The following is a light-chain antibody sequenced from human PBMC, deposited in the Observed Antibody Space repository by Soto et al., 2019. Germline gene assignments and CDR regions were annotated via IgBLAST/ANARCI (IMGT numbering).Light chain of an antibody. CDR1: QSISSW. CDR2: KAS. Sequence: DIQMTQSPSTLSGSVGDGVTITCRASQSISSWLAWYQQKPGKAPKLLIYKASSLESGVPSRFSGSGSGTEFTLTISSLQPDDFATYYCQQYNSYPLNFGGGTKVDNK. CDR3: QQYNSYPLN. V-gene: IGKV1-5*03. J-gene: IGKJ4*01.